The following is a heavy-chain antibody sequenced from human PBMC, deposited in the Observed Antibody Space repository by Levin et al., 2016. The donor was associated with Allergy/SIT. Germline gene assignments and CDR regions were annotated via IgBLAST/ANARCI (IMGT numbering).Heavy chain of an antibody. CDR3: ARVGYSYGYIDY. D-gene: IGHD5-18*01. J-gene: IGHJ4*02. V-gene: IGHV3-7*01. Sequence: WIRQPPGKGLEWVANIKHDVSEIYYVDSVKGRFTVSRDNAKNSLYLQMNSLRAEDTAVYYCARVGYSYGYIDYWGQGTLVTVSS. CDR2: IKHDVSEI.